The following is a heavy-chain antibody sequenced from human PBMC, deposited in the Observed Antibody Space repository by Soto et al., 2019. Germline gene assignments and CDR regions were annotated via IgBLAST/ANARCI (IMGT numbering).Heavy chain of an antibody. Sequence: GVSLRLSCAASGLTFSTDWMSWVGQAPGKGLEWVANIKQDGSEKYYVDSVKGRFTISRDNAKNSLYLQMNRLRAEDTAVYFCARDRAALAPKTTFDYWGQGTLVTVSS. V-gene: IGHV3-7*05. D-gene: IGHD6-6*01. CDR1: GLTFSTDW. J-gene: IGHJ4*02. CDR3: ARDRAALAPKTTFDY. CDR2: IKQDGSEK.